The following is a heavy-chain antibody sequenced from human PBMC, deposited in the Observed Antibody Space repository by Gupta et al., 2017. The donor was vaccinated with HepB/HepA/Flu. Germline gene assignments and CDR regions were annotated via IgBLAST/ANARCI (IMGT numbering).Heavy chain of an antibody. J-gene: IGHJ4*02. Sequence: QMQLVQSGAEVTQRGASVKKSCQASGYTFTSFYIHWVRQAPGQGLEWMGIILPSTDSTNYAQKFQGRVTMTRDPSTSTVYMELSSLRSEDTAVYYCVREPVGGYFDYWGQGTLVTVSS. V-gene: IGHV1-46*01. CDR2: ILPSTDST. CDR3: VREPVGGYFDY. CDR1: GYTFTSFY. D-gene: IGHD3-16*01.